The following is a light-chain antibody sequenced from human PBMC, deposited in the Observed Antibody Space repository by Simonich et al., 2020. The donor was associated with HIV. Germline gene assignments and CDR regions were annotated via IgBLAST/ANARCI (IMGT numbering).Light chain of an antibody. Sequence: EIVLTQSPGTLSLSPGERATLSCRASQSVSRSYLAWYQQKPGLAPRLLIYDASSRATGIPDRFSGSGSGTDFTLTISRLEPEDFAVYYCQQYGSSPTFGQGTRLEIK. CDR1: QSVSRSY. V-gene: IGKV3D-20*01. J-gene: IGKJ5*01. CDR2: DAS. CDR3: QQYGSSPT.